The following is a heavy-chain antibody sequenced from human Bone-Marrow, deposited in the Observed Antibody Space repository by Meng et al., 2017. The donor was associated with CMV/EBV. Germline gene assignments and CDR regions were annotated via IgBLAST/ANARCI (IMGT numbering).Heavy chain of an antibody. D-gene: IGHD3-22*01. CDR3: AREGRYYDSSGYYYLNYYFEY. CDR1: TYA. V-gene: IGHV1-69*01. CDR2: IIPILGTP. Sequence: TYATSWVRPAPGQGLEWMGGIIPILGTPNYAQKCRGRVTITADESTSTAFMELSSLSSEDTAMYYCAREGRYYDSSGYYYLNYYFEYWGLGTLVTVSS. J-gene: IGHJ4*02.